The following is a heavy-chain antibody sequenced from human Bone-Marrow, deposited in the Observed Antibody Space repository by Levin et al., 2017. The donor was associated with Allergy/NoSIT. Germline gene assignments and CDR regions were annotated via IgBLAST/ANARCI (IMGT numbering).Heavy chain of an antibody. CDR3: AKVLVGPIQRPDFDY. J-gene: IGHJ4*02. V-gene: IGHV3-23*01. Sequence: PAGGSLRLSCAASGFTFSSYAINWVRQTPGTGLEWVSGISPSGGTIYYADSVKGRFTISRDNSKNTVSLQMNSLRADDTALYYCAKVLVGPIQRPDFDYWGLGTLVTVSS. CDR1: GFTFSSYA. CDR2: ISPSGGTI. D-gene: IGHD1-26*01.